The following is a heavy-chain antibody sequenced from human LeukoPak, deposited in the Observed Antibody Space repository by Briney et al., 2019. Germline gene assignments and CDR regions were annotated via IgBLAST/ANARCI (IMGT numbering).Heavy chain of an antibody. V-gene: IGHV4-38-2*02. CDR3: ARFNSGSYQHYFDY. J-gene: IGHJ4*02. Sequence: SETLSLTCTVSGYSISSGYYWSWIRQPPGKGLEWIGYIYYSGSTNYNPSLKSRVTISVDTSKNQFSLKLSSVTAADTAVYYCARFNSGSYQHYFDYWGQGTLVTVSS. CDR1: GYSISSGYY. D-gene: IGHD1-26*01. CDR2: IYYSGST.